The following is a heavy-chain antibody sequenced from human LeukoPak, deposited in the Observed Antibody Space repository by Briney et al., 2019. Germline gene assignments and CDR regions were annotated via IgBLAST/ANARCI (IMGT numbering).Heavy chain of an antibody. Sequence: GGSLRLSCAASGFTFSSYAMHWVRQAPGKGLEWVAVISYDGSNKYYADSVKGRFTISRDNSKNTLYLQMNSLRAEDTAVYYCASPQAYSSGWYYFDYWDQGTLVTVSS. D-gene: IGHD6-19*01. CDR1: GFTFSSYA. CDR2: ISYDGSNK. J-gene: IGHJ4*02. CDR3: ASPQAYSSGWYYFDY. V-gene: IGHV3-30-3*01.